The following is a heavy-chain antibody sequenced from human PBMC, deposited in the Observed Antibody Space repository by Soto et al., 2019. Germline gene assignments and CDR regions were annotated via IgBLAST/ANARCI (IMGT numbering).Heavy chain of an antibody. CDR3: ARSLPAAREFDF. D-gene: IGHD6-25*01. Sequence: SETLSLTCTVSGGSISSCGYYWSWIRQHPGKGLEWIGYIYYSGSTYYKPSLKSRVTISVDTSKNQFSLKLRSVAAADTAVYYCARSLPAAREFDFWGQGTLVTVSS. CDR1: GGSISSCGYY. CDR2: IYYSGST. J-gene: IGHJ4*02. V-gene: IGHV4-31*03.